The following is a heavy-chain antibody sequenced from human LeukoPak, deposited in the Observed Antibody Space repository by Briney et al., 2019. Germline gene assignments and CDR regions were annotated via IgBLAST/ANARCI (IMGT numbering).Heavy chain of an antibody. CDR1: GFTFSAYA. J-gene: IGHJ4*02. CDR3: AKDHLAGYSYGGYYFDY. V-gene: IGHV3-NL1*01. Sequence: GGSLRLSCEASGFTFSAYAMTWVRQAPGKGLEWVSSIGSDNKPHYSDSVKGRFTISRDNSKNTLYLQMNSLRAEDTAVYYCAKDHLAGYSYGGYYFDYWGQGTLVTVSS. D-gene: IGHD5-18*01. CDR2: IGSDNKP.